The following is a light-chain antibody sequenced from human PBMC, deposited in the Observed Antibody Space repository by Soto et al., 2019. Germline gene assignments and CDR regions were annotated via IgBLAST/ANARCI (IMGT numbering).Light chain of an antibody. CDR3: HQYNNWPPWT. J-gene: IGKJ1*01. CDR1: QSVNSN. V-gene: IGKV3-15*01. Sequence: EVVMTQSPVTLSVSPGERATLSCRASQSVNSNLAWYQQKPGQAPRLLIYDASTRATGIPARFSGSGSGTEFTLTISSLQSEDFAVYYCHQYNNWPPWTFGQGTKVDI. CDR2: DAS.